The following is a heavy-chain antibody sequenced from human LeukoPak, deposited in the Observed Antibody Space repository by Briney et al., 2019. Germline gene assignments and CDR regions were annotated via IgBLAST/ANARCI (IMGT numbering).Heavy chain of an antibody. CDR3: ARDWGGSSGTGDY. V-gene: IGHV7-4-1*02. J-gene: IGHJ4*02. CDR1: GGTFSSYA. D-gene: IGHD6-19*01. Sequence: GSSVKVSCKASGGTFSSYAISWVRQAPGQGLEWMGWINTNTENPTYAQGFTGRFVFSLDTSVSTAYLQISSLKAEDTAVYYCARDWGGSSGTGDYWGQGTLVTVSS. CDR2: INTNTENP.